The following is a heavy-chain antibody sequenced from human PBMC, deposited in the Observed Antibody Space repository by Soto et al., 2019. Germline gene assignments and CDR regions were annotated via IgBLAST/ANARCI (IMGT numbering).Heavy chain of an antibody. V-gene: IGHV4-59*01. CDR3: AAGEASSRNLAPYYLDF. CDR1: GGSMRNYF. J-gene: IGHJ4*02. Sequence: SETLSLTCTVSGGSMRNYFWTWIRHPPGKGLEWIGYIHYSGTTSFFPSYNPSLRSRVTISEDTSKNQFSLKLLSVTTADTAVYFCAAGEASSRNLAPYYLDFWGQGTLVTVSS. CDR2: IHYSGTT. D-gene: IGHD6-13*01.